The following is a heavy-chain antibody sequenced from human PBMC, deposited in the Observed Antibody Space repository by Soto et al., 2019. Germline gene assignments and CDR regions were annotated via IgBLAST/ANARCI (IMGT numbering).Heavy chain of an antibody. J-gene: IGHJ5*02. CDR2: INAGNGNT. CDR3: ARDSKAIQLWPPSFDP. CDR1: GYTFTSYA. D-gene: IGHD5-18*01. Sequence: GASVKVSCKASGYTFTSYAMHWVRQAPGQRLEWMGWINAGNGNTKYPQKFQGRVTITRDTSASTAYMELSSLRSEDTAVYYCARDSKAIQLWPPSFDPWGQGTLVTVSS. V-gene: IGHV1-3*01.